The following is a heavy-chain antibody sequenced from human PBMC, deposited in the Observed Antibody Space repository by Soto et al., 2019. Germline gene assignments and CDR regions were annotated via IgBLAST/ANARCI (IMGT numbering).Heavy chain of an antibody. J-gene: IGHJ4*02. D-gene: IGHD3-22*01. CDR1: GYTFTSYG. Sequence: ASVKVSCKASGYTFTSYGISWVRQAPGQGLEWMGWISAYNGNTNYAQKLQGRVTMTTDTSTSTAYMELRSLRSDDTAVFFCARTAPPWVVITNPFDYWGKGTLVTVSP. CDR2: ISAYNGNT. V-gene: IGHV1-18*01. CDR3: ARTAPPWVVITNPFDY.